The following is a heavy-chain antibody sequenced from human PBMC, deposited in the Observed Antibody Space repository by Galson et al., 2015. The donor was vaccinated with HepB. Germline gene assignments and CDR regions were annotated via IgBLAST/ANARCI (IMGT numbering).Heavy chain of an antibody. CDR1: GFTFSSYA. D-gene: IGHD3-10*01. Sequence: SLRLSCAASGFTFSSYAMHWVRQAPGKGLEWVAVISYDGSNTYYADSVKGRFTISRDNSKNTLYLQMNSLRAEDTAVYYCARRKSRFPSYYGMDVWGQGTTVTVSS. V-gene: IGHV3-30-3*01. J-gene: IGHJ6*02. CDR3: ARRKSRFPSYYGMDV. CDR2: ISYDGSNT.